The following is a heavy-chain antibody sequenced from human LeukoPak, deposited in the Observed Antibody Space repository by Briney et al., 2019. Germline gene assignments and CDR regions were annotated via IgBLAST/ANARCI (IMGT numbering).Heavy chain of an antibody. D-gene: IGHD2-15*01. V-gene: IGHV3-30-3*01. J-gene: IGHJ4*02. CDR1: GFTFSSYA. Sequence: GGSLRLSCAASGFTFSSYAMHWVRQAPGKGLEWVAVISYDGSNKYYADSVKGRFTISRDNSKNTLYLQMNSLRAEDTAVYYCARDSRPGYCSGGSCYPTDYWGQGTLVTVSS. CDR3: ARDSRPGYCSGGSCYPTDY. CDR2: ISYDGSNK.